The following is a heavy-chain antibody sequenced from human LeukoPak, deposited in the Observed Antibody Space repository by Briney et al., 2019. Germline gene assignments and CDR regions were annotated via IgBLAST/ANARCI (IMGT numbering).Heavy chain of an antibody. CDR1: GGSFSNSY. J-gene: IGHJ4*02. CDR3: ASSPIGAARDSFDY. CDR2: INHSGST. D-gene: IGHD6-6*01. Sequence: SETLSLTCAVYGGSFSNSYWNWIPHPPGKGREWIVEINHSGSTNYNPSLMSRVTISVDTSKSQCSLKLTSVTAADTAVYYCASSPIGAARDSFDYWGQGTLVTVSS. V-gene: IGHV4-34*01.